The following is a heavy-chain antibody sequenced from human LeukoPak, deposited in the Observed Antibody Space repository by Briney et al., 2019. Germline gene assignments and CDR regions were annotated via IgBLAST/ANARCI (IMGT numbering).Heavy chain of an antibody. J-gene: IGHJ4*02. CDR3: ARSPSGSYLRFDS. CDR1: GGSITSSSYY. D-gene: IGHD1-26*01. CDR2: ISYSGST. V-gene: IGHV4-39*01. Sequence: PSETLSLTCTVSGGSITSSSYYWGWIRQPPGKGLEWIGSISYSGSTFYNPSLKSRVTISVDTSKNQFSLRLSSVTAADTAVHYCARSPSGSYLRFDSWGQGALVTVSS.